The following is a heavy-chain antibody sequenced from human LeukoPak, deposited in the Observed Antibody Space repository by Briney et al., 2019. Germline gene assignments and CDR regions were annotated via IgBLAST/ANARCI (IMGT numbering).Heavy chain of an antibody. CDR2: IKQDGSEK. CDR1: GFTFSTYW. CDR3: ARLGRPGGFDY. Sequence: GGSLRLSCAASGFTFSTYWMSWVRQAPGKGLEWVANIKQDGSEKFYVDSVKGRFTISRDNAKNALYLQMNSLRAEDTAVYYCARLGRPGGFDYWGQGTLVTVSS. D-gene: IGHD3-10*01. V-gene: IGHV3-7*01. J-gene: IGHJ4*02.